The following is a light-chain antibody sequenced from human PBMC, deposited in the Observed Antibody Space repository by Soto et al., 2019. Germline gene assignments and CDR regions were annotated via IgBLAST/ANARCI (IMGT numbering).Light chain of an antibody. CDR1: QSVDNK. J-gene: IGKJ2*01. Sequence: EIVMTQSPATLSVSPGESATLSCRASQSVDNKLAWYQQKPGQAPRLLIYYASTRATGVPARFSGSGSGTEFTLTISSLQSEDFAVYYCQHHNDWVKTFGQGIKLEI. CDR2: YAS. CDR3: QHHNDWVKT. V-gene: IGKV3D-15*01.